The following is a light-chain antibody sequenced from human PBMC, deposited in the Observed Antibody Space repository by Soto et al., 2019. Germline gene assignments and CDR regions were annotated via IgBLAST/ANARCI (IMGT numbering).Light chain of an antibody. CDR1: QSVTSSY. V-gene: IGKV3-20*01. CDR2: ASS. CDR3: QLYGSLVPWT. Sequence: EVVLTQSPGTVSLSPGEGVTLSCRASQSVTSSYLAWYQQKPGQAPRLLIYASSSRASGIPDRFSGSGSGTDFTLSISRLESEDFAVYYCQLYGSLVPWTFGQGTKVEIK. J-gene: IGKJ1*01.